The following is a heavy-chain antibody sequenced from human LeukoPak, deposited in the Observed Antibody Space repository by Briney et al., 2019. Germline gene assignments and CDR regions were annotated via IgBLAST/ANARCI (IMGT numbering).Heavy chain of an antibody. D-gene: IGHD6-19*01. CDR2: ITASGTDT. J-gene: IGHJ4*02. CDR1: GFTFSSYT. V-gene: IGHV3-23*01. CDR3: AKYTSGWVNDY. Sequence: GGSLRLSCAASGFTFSSYTMKWVRQAPGKGLQWVSTITASGTDTFYADSVKGRFTISRDNSKNTLSLQMNSLRAEDTALYYCAKYTSGWVNDYWGQGTLVTVSS.